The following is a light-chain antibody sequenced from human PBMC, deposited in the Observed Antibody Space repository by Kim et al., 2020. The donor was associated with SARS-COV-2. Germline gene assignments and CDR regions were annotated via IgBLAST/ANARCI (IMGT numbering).Light chain of an antibody. Sequence: DIQMTQSPSTLSASVGDRVTITCRASQSISSRLAWYQQKPGKAPKLLIYKASNLESGVPSRFSGSGSGTEFTLTISSLQPDDFATYYCQQYSSYLYTFGQGTKLEI. CDR1: QSISSR. CDR2: KAS. J-gene: IGKJ2*01. V-gene: IGKV1-5*03. CDR3: QQYSSYLYT.